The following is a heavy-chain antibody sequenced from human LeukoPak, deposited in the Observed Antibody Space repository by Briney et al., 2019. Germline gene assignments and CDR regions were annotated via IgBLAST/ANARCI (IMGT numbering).Heavy chain of an antibody. J-gene: IGHJ6*02. Sequence: GGSLRLSCAASGFTFSSYWMNWARQAPGKGLEWVASINHNGNVNYYVDSVKGRFTISRDNAKNSLYLQMSNLRAEDTAVYYCAREGEYSGSYDYYYGMDVWGQGTTVTVSS. CDR2: INHNGNVN. D-gene: IGHD1-26*01. V-gene: IGHV3-7*03. CDR1: GFTFSSYW. CDR3: AREGEYSGSYDYYYGMDV.